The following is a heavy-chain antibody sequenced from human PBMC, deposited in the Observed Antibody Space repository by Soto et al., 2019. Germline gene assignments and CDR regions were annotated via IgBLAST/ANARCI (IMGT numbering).Heavy chain of an antibody. CDR1: GGTFSSYA. D-gene: IGHD3-10*01. CDR3: ARDKPAWFGELLYYYGMDV. Sequence: GASVKVSCKASGGTFSSYAISWVRQAPGQGLEWMGGIIPIFGTANYAQKFQGRVTITADESTSTAYMELSSLRSEGTAVYYCARDKPAWFGELLYYYGMDVCGQGTTVTDSS. J-gene: IGHJ6*02. CDR2: IIPIFGTA. V-gene: IGHV1-69*13.